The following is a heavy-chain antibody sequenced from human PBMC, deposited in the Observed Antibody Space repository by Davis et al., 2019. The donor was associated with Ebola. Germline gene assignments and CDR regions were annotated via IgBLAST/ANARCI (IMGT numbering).Heavy chain of an antibody. CDR3: AISKLWEVDS. D-gene: IGHD3-10*01. Sequence: MPSETLSLSCTVSGASMTSGGYYWTWIRQHSGRGLEWIGYIYYGGRTSYNPSLKSRIIISEDTAKNQFSLKLSSVTAADTAVYYCAISKLWEVDSWGQGTLVTVSS. CDR1: GASMTSGGYY. J-gene: IGHJ4*02. V-gene: IGHV4-31*03. CDR2: IYYGGRT.